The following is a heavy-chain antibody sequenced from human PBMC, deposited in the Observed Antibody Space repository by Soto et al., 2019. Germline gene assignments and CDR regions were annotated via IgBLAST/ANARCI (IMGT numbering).Heavy chain of an antibody. D-gene: IGHD3-10*01. J-gene: IGHJ4*02. CDR2: MRSKAYGATT. Sequence: EVQLVESGGGLVQPGRSLRLSCTGSGFNFVDYAVSGVRQAPGKGREWVGFMRSKAYGATTEYAASVKGRFSISRDDSKGIAYLQMNSLKIEDTGVYFCARDLLGGSGSYWRYGGQGTLVTVSS. CDR3: ARDLLGGSGSYWRY. V-gene: IGHV3-49*04. CDR1: GFNFVDYA.